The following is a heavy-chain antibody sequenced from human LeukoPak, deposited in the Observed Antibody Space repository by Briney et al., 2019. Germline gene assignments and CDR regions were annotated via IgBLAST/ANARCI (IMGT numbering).Heavy chain of an antibody. J-gene: IGHJ4*02. Sequence: GGSLRLSCAASGFTFSSHAMSWVRMAPGKGLDWVSGIRGSRRRTSHADYAKDHFTISRDNSKNTVYLQINSLRAEDTAVYYCAKKTTVMVVAGTILDYWGQGTLVTVSS. CDR2: IRGSRRRT. CDR1: GFTFSSHA. V-gene: IGHV3-23*01. CDR3: AKKTTVMVVAGTILDY. D-gene: IGHD2-15*01.